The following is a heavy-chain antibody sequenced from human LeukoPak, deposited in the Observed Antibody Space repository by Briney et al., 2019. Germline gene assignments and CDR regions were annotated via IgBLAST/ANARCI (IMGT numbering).Heavy chain of an antibody. CDR1: GGSISSSSYY. V-gene: IGHV4-39*07. CDR2: IYYSGST. D-gene: IGHD6-6*01. Sequence: PSETLSLTCTVSGGSISSSSYYWGWIRQPSGKGLEWIGSIYYSGSTNYNPSLKSRVTISVDTSKNQFSLKLSSVTAADTAVYYCARVKGHYSSSSGGVDYWGQGTLVTVSS. CDR3: ARVKGHYSSSSGGVDY. J-gene: IGHJ4*02.